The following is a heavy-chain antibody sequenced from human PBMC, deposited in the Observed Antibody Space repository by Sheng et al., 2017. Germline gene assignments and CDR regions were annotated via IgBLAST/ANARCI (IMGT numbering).Heavy chain of an antibody. CDR3: AVGSKNSRDGYNYSLFDY. V-gene: IGHV1-69*01. D-gene: IGHD5-12*01. J-gene: IGHJ4*02. CDR1: GGTFSSYA. CDR2: IIPIFGTA. Sequence: QVQLVQSGAEVKKPGSSVKVSCKASGGTFSSYAISWVRQAPGQGLEWMGGIIPIFGTANYAQKFQGRVTITADESTSTAYMELSSLRSEDTAVYYCAVGSKNSRDGYNYSLFDYWGQGTLVTVSS.